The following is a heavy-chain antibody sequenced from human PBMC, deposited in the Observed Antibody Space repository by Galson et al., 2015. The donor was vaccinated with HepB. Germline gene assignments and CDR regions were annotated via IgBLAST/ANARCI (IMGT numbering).Heavy chain of an antibody. V-gene: IGHV1-46*01. Sequence: SVKVSCKASGYTFTRYYMHWVRQAPGQGLEWMGAINPSGGVTNYAQTFQGRVTMTRDTSTRIVYMDLRSLRSGDTAIYYCARERGEGVGLNKYNWFDPWGQGTLVTVSS. D-gene: IGHD3-16*01. CDR1: GYTFTRYY. J-gene: IGHJ5*02. CDR2: INPSGGVT. CDR3: ARERGEGVGLNKYNWFDP.